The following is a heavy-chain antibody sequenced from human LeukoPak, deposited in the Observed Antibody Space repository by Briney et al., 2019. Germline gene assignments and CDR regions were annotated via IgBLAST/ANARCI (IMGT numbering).Heavy chain of an antibody. V-gene: IGHV4-59*08. CDR2: ISHSGDT. CDR1: GVSISGHY. D-gene: IGHD6-19*01. Sequence: KPSETLSPTCSVSGVSISGHYWSWIRLPPGKGLEWIGYISHSGDTRYSPSLKSRVTISLDTSKNQFSLTLNSVTAADTAVYYCARQPISGWDFDYWGQGTLVTVSS. J-gene: IGHJ4*02. CDR3: ARQPISGWDFDY.